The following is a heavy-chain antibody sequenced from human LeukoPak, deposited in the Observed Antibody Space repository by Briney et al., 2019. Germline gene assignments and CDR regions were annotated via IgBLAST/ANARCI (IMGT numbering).Heavy chain of an antibody. Sequence: GGSLRLSCAASGFAFSSYWMHWVRQDPGKGLVWVSRINTDGTTTVYADSVRGRFTISRDNAKNTLYLQMNSLRAEDTAVYYCARDYYSSADYWGQGTLVTVSS. CDR2: INTDGTTT. CDR1: GFAFSSYW. V-gene: IGHV3-74*01. D-gene: IGHD6-19*01. CDR3: ARDYYSSADY. J-gene: IGHJ4*02.